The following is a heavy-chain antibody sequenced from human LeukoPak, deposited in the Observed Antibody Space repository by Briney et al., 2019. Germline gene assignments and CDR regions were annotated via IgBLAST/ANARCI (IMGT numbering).Heavy chain of an antibody. D-gene: IGHD3-22*01. CDR3: AKSTHPAYDSSGYYYY. CDR1: GFTFDDYA. CDR2: ISWNSGSI. Sequence: GGSLRLSCAASGFTFDDYAMHWVRQAPGKGLEWVSGISWNSGSIGYADSVKGRFTISRDNVKNSLYLQMNSLRAEDTALYYCAKSTHPAYDSSGYYYYWGQGTLVTVSS. J-gene: IGHJ4*02. V-gene: IGHV3-9*01.